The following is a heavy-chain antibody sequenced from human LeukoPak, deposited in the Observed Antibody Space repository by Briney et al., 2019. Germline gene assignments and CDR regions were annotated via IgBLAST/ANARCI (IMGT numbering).Heavy chain of an antibody. V-gene: IGHV4-4*02. J-gene: IGHJ6*02. CDR1: GGSISSSNW. D-gene: IGHD3-10*01. CDR3: ARCRRSGSGMGRYYYYYGMDV. CDR2: INHSGST. Sequence: SGTLSLTCAVSGGSISSSNWWSWARQPPGKGLEWIGEINHSGSTNYNPSLKSRVTISVDTSKNQFSLKLSSVTAADTAVYYCARCRRSGSGMGRYYYYYGMDVWGQGTTVTVSS.